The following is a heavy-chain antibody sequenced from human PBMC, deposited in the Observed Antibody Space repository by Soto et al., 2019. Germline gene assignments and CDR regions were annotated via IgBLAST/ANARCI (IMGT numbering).Heavy chain of an antibody. CDR1: GFTFSSYA. Sequence: GGSLRLSCAASGFTFSSYAMSWVRQAPGKGLEWVSAISGSGGSTYYADSVKGRFTISRDNSKNTLYLQMNSLRAEDTAVYYCAKDRDYDYIWGSYRLEAAYFDYWGQGTLVTVSS. D-gene: IGHD3-16*02. CDR2: ISGSGGST. J-gene: IGHJ4*02. CDR3: AKDRDYDYIWGSYRLEAAYFDY. V-gene: IGHV3-23*01.